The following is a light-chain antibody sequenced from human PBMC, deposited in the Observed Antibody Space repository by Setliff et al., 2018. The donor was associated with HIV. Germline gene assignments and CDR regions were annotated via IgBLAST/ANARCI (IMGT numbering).Light chain of an antibody. V-gene: IGLV1-51*01. CDR3: GTWDSSLSAGV. CDR1: NSNIGNNY. CDR2: DNN. Sequence: QSVLTQPPSVSAAPGQKVTISCSGSNSNIGNNYVSWYQQLPGTAPKLLIYDNNKRPSGIPDRFSGSKSDTSATLGITGLQTGDEADYYCGTWDSSLSAGVFGGGTKVTVL. J-gene: IGLJ3*02.